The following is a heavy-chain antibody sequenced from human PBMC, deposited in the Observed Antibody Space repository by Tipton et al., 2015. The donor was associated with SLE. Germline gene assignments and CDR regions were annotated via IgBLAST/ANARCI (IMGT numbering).Heavy chain of an antibody. V-gene: IGHV4-39*07. D-gene: IGHD6-19*01. CDR1: GDSITNLNGF. CDR3: ARQTTGAGVVGYFFDY. Sequence: TLSLTCTVSGDSITNLNGFWGWIRQPPGKGLEWIGSIYSTGTTYYNASLKGRVTMSIDTSTNQFSLRLASVTAADTAVYFCARQTTGAGVVGYFFDYWGQGTLVTVPS. CDR2: IYSTGTT. J-gene: IGHJ4*02.